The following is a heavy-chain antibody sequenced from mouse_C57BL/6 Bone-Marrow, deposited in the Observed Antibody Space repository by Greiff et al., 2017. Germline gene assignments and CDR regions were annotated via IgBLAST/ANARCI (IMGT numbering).Heavy chain of an antibody. J-gene: IGHJ3*01. V-gene: IGHV1-76*01. CDR1: GYTFTDYY. CDR3: GRTSSAWFAY. CDR2: IYPGSGNT. Sequence: VQLQQSGAELVRPGASVKLSCKASGYTFTDYYITWVKQRPGQGLEWIARIYPGSGNTYYNEKFKGKATLTAEKSSSTAYMQLSGLTSEDSAVYFCGRTSSAWFAYWGQGTLVTVSA. D-gene: IGHD3-1*01.